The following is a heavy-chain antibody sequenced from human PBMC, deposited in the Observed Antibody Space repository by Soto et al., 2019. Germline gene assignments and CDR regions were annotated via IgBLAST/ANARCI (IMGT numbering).Heavy chain of an antibody. V-gene: IGHV1-58*01. Sequence: SVKVSCKASGFTFTSSAVQWVRQARGQRLEWIGWIVVGSGNTNYAQKFQERVTITRDMSTSTAYMELSSLRSEDTAVYYCAAGVGRYCSGGGCPNYYYYYGMDVWG. CDR3: AAGVGRYCSGGGCPNYYYYYGMDV. J-gene: IGHJ6*02. D-gene: IGHD2-15*01. CDR2: IVVGSGNT. CDR1: GFTFTSSA.